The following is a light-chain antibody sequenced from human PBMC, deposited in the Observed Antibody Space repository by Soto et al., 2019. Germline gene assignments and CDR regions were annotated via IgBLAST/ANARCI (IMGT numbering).Light chain of an antibody. CDR3: QQSYSTPPLT. Sequence: DIQMTQSPSSLSASVXDRVTITCRASQSISSYLNWYQQKPGKAPKLLIYAASSLQSEVPSRFSGSGSGTDFTLTISSLQPEDFATYYCQQSYSTPPLTFGGGTKVDIK. J-gene: IGKJ4*01. V-gene: IGKV1-39*01. CDR1: QSISSY. CDR2: AAS.